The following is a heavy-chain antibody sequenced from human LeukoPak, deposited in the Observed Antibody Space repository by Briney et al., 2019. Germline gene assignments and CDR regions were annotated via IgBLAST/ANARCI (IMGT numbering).Heavy chain of an antibody. V-gene: IGHV4-34*01. CDR3: AKNNGGARNHWFDP. D-gene: IGHD1/OR15-1a*01. J-gene: IGHJ5*02. Sequence: NPSETLSLTCAVYGGSFSGYYWSWIRQPPGKGLEWIGEINHSGSTNYNPSLKSRVTISVDTSKNQFSLKLSSVTAADTAIYYCAKNNGGARNHWFDPWGQGTLVTVSS. CDR1: GGSFSGYY. CDR2: INHSGST.